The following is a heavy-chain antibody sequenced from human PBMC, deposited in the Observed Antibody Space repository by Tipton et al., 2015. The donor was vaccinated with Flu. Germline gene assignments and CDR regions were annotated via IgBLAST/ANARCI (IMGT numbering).Heavy chain of an antibody. D-gene: IGHD4-11*01. V-gene: IGHV4-39*07. CDR2: IFHSGNP. CDR3: ARRDYSNYVSDPKSWFDP. CDR1: GSSIRSSNYF. J-gene: IGHJ5*02. Sequence: TLSLTCSVSGSSIRSSNYFWGWIRQPPGKGLEWIGNIFHSGNPYHNPSLKSRVSISVDTSKNHFSLKLTSVTAADTAVYYCARRDYSNYVSDPKSWFDPWGQGILVTVSS.